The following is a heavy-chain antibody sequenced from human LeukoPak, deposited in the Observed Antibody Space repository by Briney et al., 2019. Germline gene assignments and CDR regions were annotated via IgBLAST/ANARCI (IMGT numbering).Heavy chain of an antibody. D-gene: IGHD6-6*01. J-gene: IGHJ4*02. Sequence: GGSLRLSCAASGFTFSTYASSWVRQAPGKGLEWVSTISPSGGNTYYADSVKDRFTISRDNSKNTLYLHMNSLRAEDTAVFYCAKGSSSYYFDYWGQGTLVTVSS. CDR1: GFTFSTYA. CDR3: AKGSSSYYFDY. V-gene: IGHV3-23*01. CDR2: ISPSGGNT.